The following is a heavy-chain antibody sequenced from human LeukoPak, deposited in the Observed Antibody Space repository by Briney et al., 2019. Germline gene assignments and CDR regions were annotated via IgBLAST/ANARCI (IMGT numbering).Heavy chain of an antibody. CDR2: INPSGGST. Sequence: ASVKVSCKASGYTFTSYYMHWVRQAPGQGLEWMGIINPSGGSTSYAQKFQGRVTMTRDTSTSTVYMELSSLRSEDTAVYYCARDVNSGMVSATFDYWGQGTLVTVSS. V-gene: IGHV1-46*01. CDR1: GYTFTSYY. J-gene: IGHJ4*02. CDR3: ARDVNSGMVSATFDY. D-gene: IGHD2-8*01.